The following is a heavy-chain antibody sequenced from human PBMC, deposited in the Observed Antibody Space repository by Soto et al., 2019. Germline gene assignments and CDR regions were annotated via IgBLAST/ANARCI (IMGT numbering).Heavy chain of an antibody. CDR1: DGSISTYF. V-gene: IGHV4-4*07. CDR2: IDNSGNT. CDR3: ARGGQDFWSGPFDY. D-gene: IGHD3-3*01. J-gene: IGHJ4*02. Sequence: SETLSLTCTVSDGSISTYFCNWIRQPAGKGLEWIGRIDNSGNTNYNPSLKSQVTMSADTSRNQFSLKLNSVTAADTAVYYCARGGQDFWSGPFDYWGQGALVTVS.